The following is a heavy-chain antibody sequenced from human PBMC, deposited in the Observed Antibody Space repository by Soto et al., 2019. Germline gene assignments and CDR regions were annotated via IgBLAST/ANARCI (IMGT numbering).Heavy chain of an antibody. J-gene: IGHJ4*02. CDR3: ARGPSGAKVAD. D-gene: IGHD3-16*01. V-gene: IGHV4-30-4*01. CDR1: GDSITTANSC. CDR2: IFIGGTT. Sequence: SETLSLTCTVSGDSITTANSCWSWIRQPPDKGLEWIGHIFIGGTTYNNPSLESRLTISLDTSNNQFSLTLTSASAADPAVYFGARGPSGAKVADWGAEALVTV.